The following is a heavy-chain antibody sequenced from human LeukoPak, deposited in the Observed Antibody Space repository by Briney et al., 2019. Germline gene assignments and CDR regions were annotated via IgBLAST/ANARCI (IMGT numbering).Heavy chain of an antibody. CDR3: ASLDYYGSGSPIDY. CDR2: INPNSGGT. V-gene: IGHV1-2*02. D-gene: IGHD3-10*01. Sequence: ASVKVSCKASGYTFTGYYMHWVRQAPGQGLEWMGWINPNSGGTNYAQKFQGRVAMTRDTSISTAYMELSRLRSDDTAVYYCASLDYYGSGSPIDYWGQGTLVTVSS. J-gene: IGHJ4*02. CDR1: GYTFTGYY.